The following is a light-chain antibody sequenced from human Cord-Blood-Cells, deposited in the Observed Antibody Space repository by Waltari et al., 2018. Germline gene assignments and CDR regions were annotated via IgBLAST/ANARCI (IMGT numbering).Light chain of an antibody. J-gene: IGKJ5*01. Sequence: EIVMTQSPATLSVSPGERATLSCRASQSVSSNLAWYQQKPGQAPRLLIYGASTRATGIPARFSGSGSGTECTRTISSLQSEDFAVYYCQQYNNWITFGQGTRLEIK. CDR3: QQYNNWIT. CDR1: QSVSSN. CDR2: GAS. V-gene: IGKV3-15*01.